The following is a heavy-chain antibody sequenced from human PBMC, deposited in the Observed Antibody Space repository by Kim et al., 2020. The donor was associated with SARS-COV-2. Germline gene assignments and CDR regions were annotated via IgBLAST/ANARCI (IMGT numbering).Heavy chain of an antibody. CDR1: GYSFTSYC. J-gene: IGHJ4*02. CDR2: IDPSDSYA. D-gene: IGHD6-13*01. CDR3: AKTVDSRWYWGDDS. Sequence: GESLKISCKGSGYSFTSYCISWVRQMPGKGLEWMGRIDPSDSYANYSPSFQGHVTISADKSISTAYLQWSSLKASDTAIYYCAKTVDSRWYWGDDSWGQGTLVTVSS. V-gene: IGHV5-10-1*01.